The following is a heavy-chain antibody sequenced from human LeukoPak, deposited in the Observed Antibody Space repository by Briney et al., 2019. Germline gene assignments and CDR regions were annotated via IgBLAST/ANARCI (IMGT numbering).Heavy chain of an antibody. V-gene: IGHV3-30*03. J-gene: IGHJ6*03. Sequence: GGSLRLSCTASGFTLNDYGTHWVRQAPGKGLEWVGFISYDGSKTEYGDSVKGRFTISRDRSKNAVHLHLTSLTTEDTAVYYCARDRLTLPYMDVWGKGTTVTVSS. CDR1: GFTLNDYG. D-gene: IGHD1-14*01. CDR3: ARDRLTLPYMDV. CDR2: ISYDGSKT.